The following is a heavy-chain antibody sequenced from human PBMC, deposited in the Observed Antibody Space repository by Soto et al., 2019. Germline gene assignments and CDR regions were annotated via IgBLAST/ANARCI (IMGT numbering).Heavy chain of an antibody. J-gene: IGHJ4*01. CDR1: EFTFSNYA. D-gene: IGHD2-21*01. Sequence: GGSLRLSCAASEFTFSNYAMHWVRQPPGKGLQWLAVISYDGNNKYYADSVEGRFTISRDNSKNTLYLQMNTLRAEDTAVYYCSRKLWSTVPFDFWGQGTLVTVS. CDR2: ISYDGNNK. V-gene: IGHV3-30*03. CDR3: SRKLWSTVPFDF.